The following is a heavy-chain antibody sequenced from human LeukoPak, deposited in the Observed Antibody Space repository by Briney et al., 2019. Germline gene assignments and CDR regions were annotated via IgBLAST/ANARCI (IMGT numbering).Heavy chain of an antibody. D-gene: IGHD3-3*01. V-gene: IGHV4-39*07. CDR1: GDSISSSSYY. CDR2: IYYSGST. J-gene: IGHJ4*02. CDR3: ARDRFYYDFWSGYYPPGYFDY. Sequence: PSETLSLTCTVSGDSISSSSYYWGWIRQPPGKGLEWIGSIYYSGSTYYNPSLKSRVTISVDTSKNQFSLKLSSVTAADTAVYYCARDRFYYDFWSGYYPPGYFDYWGQGTLVTVSS.